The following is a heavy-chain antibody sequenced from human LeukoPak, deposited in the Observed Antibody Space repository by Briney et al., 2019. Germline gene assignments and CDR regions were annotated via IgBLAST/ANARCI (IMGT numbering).Heavy chain of an antibody. CDR2: IWYGGSNK. J-gene: IGHJ2*01. CDR3: ARAVQEDWYFDL. V-gene: IGHV3-33*01. CDR1: GFTFRSYG. Sequence: GGSLRLSCAASGFTFRSYGMHWVRQAPGKGLEWVAVIWYGGSNKYYADSVKGRFTISRDNSKNTLYLQMNSLRVEDTAVYYCARAVQEDWYFDLWGRGTLVTVSS.